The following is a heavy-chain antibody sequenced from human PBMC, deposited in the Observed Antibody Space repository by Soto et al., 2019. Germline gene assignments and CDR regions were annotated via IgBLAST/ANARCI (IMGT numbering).Heavy chain of an antibody. J-gene: IGHJ4*02. CDR1: GFTVSSKY. V-gene: IGHV3-53*05. Sequence: GGSLRLSCAASGFTVSSKYMTWVRQAPGKGLEWVSIIWSAGFTYYADSVKGRFTISRDNSKNTLYLQMNSLRAEDTAVYYCAKDQYYYDSSGYYFSYYFDYWGQGTLVTVSS. D-gene: IGHD3-22*01. CDR3: AKDQYYYDSSGYYFSYYFDY. CDR2: IWSAGFT.